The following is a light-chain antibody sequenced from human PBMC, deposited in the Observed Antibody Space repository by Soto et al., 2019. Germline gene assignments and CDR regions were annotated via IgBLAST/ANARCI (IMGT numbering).Light chain of an antibody. CDR3: CSYTSSNSLV. J-gene: IGLJ1*01. CDR1: SSDFGGYNY. V-gene: IGLV2-14*01. CDR2: DVS. Sequence: QSVLTQPATVSGSPGQSITISCTGTSSDFGGYNYVSWYQQHPGRAPKVLIYDVSNRTAGVSDRFSGSRSGNTASLTISGLHSEDEAHYYCCSYTSSNSLVFGTGTKVTVL.